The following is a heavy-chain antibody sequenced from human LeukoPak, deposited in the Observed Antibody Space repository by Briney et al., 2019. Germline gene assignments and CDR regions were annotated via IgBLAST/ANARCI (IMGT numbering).Heavy chain of an antibody. CDR2: ISSSGSTI. Sequence: GGSLRLSCAASGFTFSSYEMNWVRQAPGKGLEWVSYISSSGSTIYYADSVRGRFTISRDNAKNSLYLQMNSLRAEDTAVYCCARDGQWLTLYYYYYMDVWGKGTTVTVSS. CDR3: ARDGQWLTLYYYYYMDV. J-gene: IGHJ6*03. D-gene: IGHD6-19*01. V-gene: IGHV3-48*03. CDR1: GFTFSSYE.